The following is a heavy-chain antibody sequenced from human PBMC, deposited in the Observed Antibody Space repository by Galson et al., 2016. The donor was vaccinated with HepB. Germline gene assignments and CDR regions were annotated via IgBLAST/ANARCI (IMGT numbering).Heavy chain of an antibody. CDR1: GDSISSGGSH. V-gene: IGHV4-31*03. J-gene: IGHJ4*02. CDR3: ARVGHLDFWSGYYVPPFDY. CDR2: IYYSGST. Sequence: TLSLTCIVSGDSISSGGSHWIWIRQHPGKGLEWIGFIYYSGSTYYNPSLKSRVTISVDTSKNPFSLKLSSVTVADTAVYYFARVGHLDFWSGYYVPPFDYWDQGTLVTVSS. D-gene: IGHD3-3*01.